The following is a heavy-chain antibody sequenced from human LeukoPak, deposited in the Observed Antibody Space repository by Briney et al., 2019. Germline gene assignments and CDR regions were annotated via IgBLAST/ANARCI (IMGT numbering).Heavy chain of an antibody. D-gene: IGHD3-16*02. CDR2: ITASGSNS. CDR3: ASGYRSGPICA. V-gene: IGHV3-48*01. J-gene: IGHJ4*02. Sequence: GGSLRLSCAASGFSFSIYGISWVRQAPGKGLEWVSYITASGSNSYHADSVRGRFSISRDNSKNSLYLQMNSLRAEDTAVYFCASGYRSGPICAWGQGTLVTVSS. CDR1: GFSFSIYG.